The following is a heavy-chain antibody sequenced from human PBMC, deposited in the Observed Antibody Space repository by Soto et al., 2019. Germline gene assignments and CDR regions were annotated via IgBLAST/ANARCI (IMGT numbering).Heavy chain of an antibody. D-gene: IGHD6-19*01. V-gene: IGHV3-21*04. CDR1: GFPFNSYR. CDR3: ARAEGALRFNY. CDR2: ISGSSSYV. J-gene: IGHJ4*02. Sequence: GGSLRLSCASSGFPFNSYRMTLVRRAPGKGLELVSCISGSSSYVSYADSVKGRFTISTDNPKNSLCQQMNSLTADGTAVYYCARAEGALRFNYRGQAIVV.